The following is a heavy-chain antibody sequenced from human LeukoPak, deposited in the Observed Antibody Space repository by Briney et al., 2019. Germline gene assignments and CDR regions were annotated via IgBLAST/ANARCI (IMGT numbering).Heavy chain of an antibody. D-gene: IGHD3-10*01. CDR2: MNPNSGDT. J-gene: IGHJ4*02. V-gene: IGHV1-8*02. CDR1: GSTFSSYD. CDR3: ARGPYGTGSHFDF. Sequence: GASVKVSCKASGSTFSSYDINWVRQATGQGLEWMGWMNPNSGDTGYTQRLQGRVTMTRDTSISTAYMELSSLRSEDTAVYYCARGPYGTGSHFDFWGQGTLVTVSS.